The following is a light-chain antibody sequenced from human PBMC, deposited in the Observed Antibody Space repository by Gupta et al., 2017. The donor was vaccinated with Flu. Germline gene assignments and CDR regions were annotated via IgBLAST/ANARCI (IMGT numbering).Light chain of an antibody. CDR2: TNI. CDR3: QSYDARLSSWV. J-gene: IGLJ3*02. CDR1: SSKFGAGFD. Sequence: QSVLTQPPSVSGAPGQGVTISCTRSSSKFGAGFDVHWYRQVPGAAPKLLIYTNINRPSGVPGRFSGSKSGTSASLAITGLQAADEAIYFCQSYDARLSSWVFGGGTKLTVL. V-gene: IGLV1-40*01.